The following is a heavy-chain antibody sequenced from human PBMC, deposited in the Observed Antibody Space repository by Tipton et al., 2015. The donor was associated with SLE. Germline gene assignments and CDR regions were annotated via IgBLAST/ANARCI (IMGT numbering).Heavy chain of an antibody. D-gene: IGHD2-2*01. Sequence: RSLRLSCAASGFTFDDYAMHWVRQAPGKGLEWVSGISWNSGSIGYADSVKGRFTISRDNAKNSLYLQMNSLRAEDTAVYYCARDCPAATCYYYYMDVWGKGTTVTVSS. CDR2: ISWNSGSI. CDR3: ARDCPAATCYYYYMDV. V-gene: IGHV3-9*01. J-gene: IGHJ6*03. CDR1: GFTFDDYA.